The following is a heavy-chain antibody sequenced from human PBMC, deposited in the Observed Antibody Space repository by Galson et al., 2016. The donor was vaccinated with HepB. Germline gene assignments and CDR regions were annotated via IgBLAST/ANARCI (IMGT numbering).Heavy chain of an antibody. V-gene: IGHV4-31*03. D-gene: IGHD4-23*01. CDR2: IYYSGST. CDR1: GGSISSGGYY. Sequence: TLSLTCTVSGGSISSGGYYWSWIRQHPGKGLEWIGYIYYSGSTYYNPSLKSRVIISVDTFKNQFSLKLRSVTAADTAVYYCARVLSPRPKVATQKDYGGNPRFFDYWGQGTLVTVSS. CDR3: ARVLSPRPKVATQKDYGGNPRFFDY. J-gene: IGHJ4*02.